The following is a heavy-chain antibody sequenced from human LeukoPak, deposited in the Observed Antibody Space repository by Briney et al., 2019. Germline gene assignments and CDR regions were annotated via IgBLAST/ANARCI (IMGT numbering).Heavy chain of an antibody. J-gene: IGHJ3*02. CDR2: IYYSGTT. D-gene: IGHD6-6*01. CDR3: ARVGSSSSVAFDI. V-gene: IGHV4-38-2*02. Sequence: SETLSLTCTVSGYSISSGYYWGWIRQPPGKGLEWIGSIYYSGTTYYNASLKSRVTISVDTSKNQFSLKLSSVTAADTAVYYCARVGSSSSVAFDIWGQGTMVTVSS. CDR1: GYSISSGYY.